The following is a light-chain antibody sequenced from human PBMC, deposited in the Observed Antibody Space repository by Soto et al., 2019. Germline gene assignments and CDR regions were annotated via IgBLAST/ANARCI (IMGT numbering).Light chain of an antibody. CDR1: QSIRSN. CDR3: QQYNNWPPDT. Sequence: EIVMTQSPATLSVSPGERATLSCRASQSIRSNLAWYQQKPGHAPRLLIYGASTRATGIPARFSGSGSGTDFTLTISSLQSEDFAVYYCQQYNNWPPDTFGPGTKVDIK. V-gene: IGKV3-15*01. CDR2: GAS. J-gene: IGKJ3*01.